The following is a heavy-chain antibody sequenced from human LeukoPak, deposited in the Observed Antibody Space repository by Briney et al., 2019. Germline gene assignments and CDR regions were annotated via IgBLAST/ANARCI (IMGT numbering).Heavy chain of an antibody. V-gene: IGHV3-7*01. D-gene: IGHD6-6*01. J-gene: IGHJ4*02. Sequence: GGSLRLSCAASGFTFSSYWMSWVRQAPGKGLEWVANIKQDGSEKYYVDSVKGRFTISRDNAKNSLYLLMNSLRAEDTAVYYCARDGVTWEYSSSPEYYFDYWGQGTLVTVSS. CDR1: GFTFSSYW. CDR3: ARDGVTWEYSSSPEYYFDY. CDR2: IKQDGSEK.